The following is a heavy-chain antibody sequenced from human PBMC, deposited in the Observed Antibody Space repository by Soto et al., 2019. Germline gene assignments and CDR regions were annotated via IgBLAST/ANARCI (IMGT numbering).Heavy chain of an antibody. CDR3: XXXXXXXXXTGXN. CDR1: GFTFSNYW. V-gene: IGHV3-7*01. CDR2: IKQDGSET. J-gene: IGHJ4*02. Sequence: ELQLVESGGGLVQPGGSLRLSCVVSGFTFSNYWMSWVRQAPGKGLEWVANIKQDGSETYYVDSVKGRFTISRDNXXXXXXXXXXXXXXXXXXXXXXXXXXXXXXXTGXNWGQGTLVIVSS. D-gene: IGHD4-17*01.